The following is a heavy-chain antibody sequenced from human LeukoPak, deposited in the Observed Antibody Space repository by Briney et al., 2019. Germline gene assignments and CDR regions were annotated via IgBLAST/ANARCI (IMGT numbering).Heavy chain of an antibody. D-gene: IGHD3-10*01. CDR2: IGGDGTT. Sequence: GGSLRLSCATSGFTFSNCGMSWVRQAPGKGLQWLSVIGGDGTTYYADPVKGRFTVSRDNSENTLYLQMNSLRAEDTAVYYCAKGPYGLGIYYGMDVWGQGTTVTV. V-gene: IGHV3-23*01. CDR3: AKGPYGLGIYYGMDV. CDR1: GFTFSNCG. J-gene: IGHJ6*02.